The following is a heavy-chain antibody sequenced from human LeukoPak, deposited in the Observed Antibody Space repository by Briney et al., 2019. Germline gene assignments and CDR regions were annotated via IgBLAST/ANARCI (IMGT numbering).Heavy chain of an antibody. CDR1: GFSFSTSW. CDR2: TNSDGSSI. CDR3: ARDQNGDLGDY. D-gene: IGHD3-10*01. V-gene: IGHV3-74*01. J-gene: IGHJ4*02. Sequence: GGSLRLSCAASGFSFSTSWMHWVRQAPGKGLVWVSRTNSDGSSISYADSVKGRFTISRDNAKNTLHLQMNSLRAEDTAVYYCARDQNGDLGDYWGQGTLVTVSS.